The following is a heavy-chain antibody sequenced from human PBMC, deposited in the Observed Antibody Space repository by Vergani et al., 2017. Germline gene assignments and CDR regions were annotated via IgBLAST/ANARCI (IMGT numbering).Heavy chain of an antibody. J-gene: IGHJ3*02. Sequence: QVQLVQSGAEVKKPGASVKVSCKASGYTFTSYYMHWVRQAPGQGLEWMGGIIPIFGTANYAQKFQGRVTITADESTSTAYMELSSLRSEDTAVYYCAREGKAVAGLLNAFDIWGQGTMVTVSS. CDR3: AREGKAVAGLLNAFDI. CDR2: IIPIFGTA. D-gene: IGHD6-19*01. V-gene: IGHV1-69*01. CDR1: GYTFTSYY.